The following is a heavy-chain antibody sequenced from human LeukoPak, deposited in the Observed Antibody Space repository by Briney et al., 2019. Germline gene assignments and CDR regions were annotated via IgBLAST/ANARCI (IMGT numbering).Heavy chain of an antibody. V-gene: IGHV1-24*01. CDR2: FDPEDGET. D-gene: IGHD1-26*01. CDR1: PDTLTGIS. CDR3: ATVRWELLYFDY. J-gene: IGHJ4*02. Sequence: TLKLYMNDSPDTLTGISMRKVRHDPANGVERKGGFDPEDGETIYAQKFQGRVTMTEDTSTDTAYMELSSLRSEDTAVYYCATVRWELLYFDYWGQGTLVTVSS.